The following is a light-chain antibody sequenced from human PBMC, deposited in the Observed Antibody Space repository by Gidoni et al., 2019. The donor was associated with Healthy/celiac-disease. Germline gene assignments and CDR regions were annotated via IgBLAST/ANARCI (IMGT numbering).Light chain of an antibody. Sequence: ERVMTQSPATLSVSPGERATLSCRASQSVSSNLAWYQQKPGQAPRLLIYGASTRATGIPARFSGSGSGTEFTLTISSLQSEDFAVYYCQQYNNWLGTFXQXTKVEIK. CDR1: QSVSSN. J-gene: IGKJ1*01. CDR2: GAS. V-gene: IGKV3-15*01. CDR3: QQYNNWLGT.